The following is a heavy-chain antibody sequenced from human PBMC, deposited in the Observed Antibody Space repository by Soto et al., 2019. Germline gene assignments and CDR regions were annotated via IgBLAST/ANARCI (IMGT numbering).Heavy chain of an antibody. V-gene: IGHV3-23*01. D-gene: IGHD2-2*01. J-gene: IGHJ4*02. Sequence: EVQLLESGGGLVQPGGSLRLSCAASGFTFSSYAMSWVRQAPGKGLEWVSAISGSGGSTYYADSVKGRFTISSDNSKNTRYLQRISLRAEDTAVYYGAKDPLVVVPAARGGFDYWGQGTLVTVSS. CDR3: AKDPLVVVPAARGGFDY. CDR2: ISGSGGST. CDR1: GFTFSSYA.